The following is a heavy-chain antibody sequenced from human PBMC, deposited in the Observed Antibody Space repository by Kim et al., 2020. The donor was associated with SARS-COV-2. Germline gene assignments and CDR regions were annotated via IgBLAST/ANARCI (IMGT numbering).Heavy chain of an antibody. CDR1: GFTFDDYA. CDR2: ISWNSGSI. Sequence: GGSLRLSCAASGFTFDDYAMHWVRQAPGKGLEWVSGISWNSGSIGYADSVKGRFTISRDNAKNSLYLQMNSLRAEDTALYYCAKDLYSSSWYGYYYGMDV. J-gene: IGHJ6*01. V-gene: IGHV3-9*01. CDR3: AKDLYSSSWYGYYYGMDV. D-gene: IGHD6-13*01.